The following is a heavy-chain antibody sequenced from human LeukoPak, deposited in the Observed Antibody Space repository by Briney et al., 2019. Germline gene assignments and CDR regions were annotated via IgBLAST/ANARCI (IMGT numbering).Heavy chain of an antibody. CDR3: ARESKSYDGSGYYHDY. D-gene: IGHD3-22*01. V-gene: IGHV4-4*07. J-gene: IGHJ4*02. Sequence: SETLSLTCTVSGDSISSYYLSWIRQPAGKGLEWIGRIYTSGSTDYNPSLKGRITMSVDTSKNQFSLKLSYVTAADTAVYYCARESKSYDGSGYYHDYWGQGPLVTVSS. CDR1: GDSISSYY. CDR2: IYTSGST.